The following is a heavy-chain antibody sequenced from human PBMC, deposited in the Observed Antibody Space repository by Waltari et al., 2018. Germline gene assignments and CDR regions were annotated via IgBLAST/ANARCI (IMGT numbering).Heavy chain of an antibody. V-gene: IGHV4-39*07. CDR3: ASPSMSGFTFDV. D-gene: IGHD3-10*01. CDR1: GGSIRRNSHY. J-gene: IGHJ3*01. CDR2: IYYNGRT. Sequence: QLQLQESGPGLVKPSETLSLNCTVSGGSIRRNSHYWGWVRQSPGKGREWIGSIYYNGRTYYNPSLESRVTISEDTSENQISLILSSVTAADTAVYYCASPSMSGFTFDVWGQGTMVIVSS.